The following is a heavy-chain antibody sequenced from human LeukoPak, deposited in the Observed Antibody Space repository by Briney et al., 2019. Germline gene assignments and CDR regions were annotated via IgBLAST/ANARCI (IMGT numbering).Heavy chain of an antibody. V-gene: IGHV1-69*05. CDR2: IIPIFGTA. CDR1: GGTFSSYA. CDR3: ARAYYDSSGYPYYYYYMDV. J-gene: IGHJ6*03. D-gene: IGHD3-22*01. Sequence: ASVKVSCKASGGTFSSYAISWVRQAPGQGLEWMGGIIPIFGTANYAQKFQGRVTITTDESTSTAYMGLSSLRSEDTAVYYCARAYYDSSGYPYYYYYMDVWGKGTTVTVSS.